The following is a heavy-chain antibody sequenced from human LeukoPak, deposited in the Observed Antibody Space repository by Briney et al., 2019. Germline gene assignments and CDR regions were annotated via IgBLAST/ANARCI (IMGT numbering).Heavy chain of an antibody. CDR3: ARFAAGGSYYYYMDV. CDR1: GFAFGSEA. V-gene: IGHV3-23*01. CDR2: ISPGGGTT. Sequence: GGSLRLSCAVSGFAFGSEAMSWVRQSPARGLEWVASISPGGGTTYCADYVKGRFTISRDNAKNSLYLQMNSLRADDTAVYYCARFAAGGSYYYYMDVWGKGTTVTVSS. J-gene: IGHJ6*03. D-gene: IGHD3-10*01.